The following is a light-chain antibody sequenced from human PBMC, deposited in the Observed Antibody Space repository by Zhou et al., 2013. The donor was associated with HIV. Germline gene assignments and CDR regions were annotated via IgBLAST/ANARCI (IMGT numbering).Light chain of an antibody. CDR1: QSISSW. Sequence: DIQMTQSPSTLSASVGDRVTITCRASQSISSWLAWYQQKPGKAPKLLIYTASSLRSGVPSRFSGRGSGTDFTLTISSLQAEDFATYYCQQSYSMPPVTFGGGTKVEIK. CDR3: QQSYSMPPVT. CDR2: TAS. J-gene: IGKJ4*01. V-gene: IGKV1-39*01.